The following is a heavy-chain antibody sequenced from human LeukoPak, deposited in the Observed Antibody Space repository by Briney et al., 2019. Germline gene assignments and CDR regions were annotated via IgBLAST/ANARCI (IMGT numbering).Heavy chain of an antibody. Sequence: SVKVSCKASGGTFSSYAISWVRQAPGQGLEWMGGIIPIFGTANYAQKFQGRVTITADKSTSTAYMELSSLRSEDTAVYYCARLTYGSGSYFDYWGQGTLGTVSS. V-gene: IGHV1-69*06. CDR1: GGTFSSYA. CDR2: IIPIFGTA. J-gene: IGHJ4*02. D-gene: IGHD3-10*01. CDR3: ARLTYGSGSYFDY.